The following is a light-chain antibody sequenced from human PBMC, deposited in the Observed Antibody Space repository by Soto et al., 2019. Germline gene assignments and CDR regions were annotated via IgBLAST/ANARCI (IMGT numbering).Light chain of an antibody. J-gene: IGKJ1*01. CDR2: LGS. CDR1: QSLLHSNGYNY. V-gene: IGKV2-28*01. Sequence: MLLTLSPISLPVTPGEPASISCRSRQSLLHSNGYNYLDWYLQKPGQSPQLLIYLGSNRASGVPDRFSGSGSGTDFTLRISSVEAEDVRVYYSVLALQTPPTFGQRAKVDIK. CDR3: VLALQTPPT.